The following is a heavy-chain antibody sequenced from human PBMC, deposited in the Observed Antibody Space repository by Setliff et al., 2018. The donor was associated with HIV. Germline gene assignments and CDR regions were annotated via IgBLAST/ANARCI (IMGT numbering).Heavy chain of an antibody. CDR2: ISYSGST. CDR3: ARCPVLLWFGKISGVDWFDP. Sequence: SETLSLTCTVSGDSITSTNYYWGWIRQPPGKGLEWIGSISYSGSTYYKSSLKSRVTISVDASKNHFSLKLSSVTAADTAVYYCARCPVLLWFGKISGVDWFDPWGQGTQVTVSS. CDR1: GDSITSTNYY. J-gene: IGHJ5*02. V-gene: IGHV4-39*07. D-gene: IGHD3-10*01.